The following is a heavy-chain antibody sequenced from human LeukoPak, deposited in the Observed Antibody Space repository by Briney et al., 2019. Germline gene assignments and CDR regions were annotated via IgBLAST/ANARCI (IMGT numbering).Heavy chain of an antibody. D-gene: IGHD6-13*01. CDR1: GGSLSSYY. J-gene: IGHJ4*02. CDR2: IYYSGST. Sequence: PSETLSLTCTVSGGSLSSYYWSWIRQPPGKGLEWIGYIYYSGSTNYNPSLKSRVTISVDTSKNQFSLKLSSVTAADTAVYYCARVYAPYSSNHFDYWGQGTLVTVSS. CDR3: ARVYAPYSSNHFDY. V-gene: IGHV4-59*01.